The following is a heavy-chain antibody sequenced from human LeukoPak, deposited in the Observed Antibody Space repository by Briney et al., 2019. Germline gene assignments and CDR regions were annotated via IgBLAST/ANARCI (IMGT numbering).Heavy chain of an antibody. Sequence: GGSLRLSCAASGFTFSSYSMNWVRQAPGKGLEWVSYISSSSSTIYYADSVKGRFTISRDNAKNTLYLQMNSLRAEDTALYYCAKPAKTDYADYWGQGTLVTVSS. V-gene: IGHV3-48*01. CDR3: AKPAKTDYADY. J-gene: IGHJ4*02. CDR1: GFTFSSYS. CDR2: ISSSSSTI. D-gene: IGHD1-14*01.